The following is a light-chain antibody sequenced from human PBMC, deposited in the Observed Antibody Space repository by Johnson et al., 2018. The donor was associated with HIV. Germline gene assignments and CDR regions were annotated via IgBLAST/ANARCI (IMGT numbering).Light chain of an antibody. V-gene: IGLV1-51*01. CDR3: GTWDSSLSAYV. Sequence: QSVLTQSPSVSAAPGQKVTISCSGSSSNIGNNYVSWYQQLPETAPKLLIYDNNKRPSAIPDRFSGSKSGTSATLGVTGLPTGDEADYYCGTWDSSLSAYVFGTGTKVTVL. CDR2: DNN. CDR1: SSNIGNNY. J-gene: IGLJ1*01.